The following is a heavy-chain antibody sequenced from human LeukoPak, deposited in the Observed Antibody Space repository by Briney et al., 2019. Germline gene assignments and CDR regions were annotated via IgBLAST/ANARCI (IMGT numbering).Heavy chain of an antibody. Sequence: ASVKVSCMASGYTFTGYYMHWVRQAPGQGLEWMRWINPNSGGTNYAQKFQGRVTITRDTSISAAYLELSRLRSDDTAVYYCARARTVQLLWFGELVDYWGQGTLVTVSS. CDR3: ARARTVQLLWFGELVDY. CDR1: GYTFTGYY. J-gene: IGHJ4*02. D-gene: IGHD3-10*01. V-gene: IGHV1-2*02. CDR2: INPNSGGT.